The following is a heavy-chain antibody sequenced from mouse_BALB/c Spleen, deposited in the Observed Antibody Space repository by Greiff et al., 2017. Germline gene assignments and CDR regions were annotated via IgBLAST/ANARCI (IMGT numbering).Heavy chain of an antibody. J-gene: IGHJ4*01. CDR3: ARYGNYAMDY. CDR2: ISDGGSYT. V-gene: IGHV5-4*02. D-gene: IGHD2-1*01. CDR1: GFTFSDYY. Sequence: DVKLVESGGGLVKPGGSLKLSCAASGFTFSDYYMYWVRQTPEKRLEWVATISDGGSYTYYPDSVKGRFTISRDNAKNNLYLQMSSLKSEDTAMYYCARYGNYAMDYWGQGTSVTVSS.